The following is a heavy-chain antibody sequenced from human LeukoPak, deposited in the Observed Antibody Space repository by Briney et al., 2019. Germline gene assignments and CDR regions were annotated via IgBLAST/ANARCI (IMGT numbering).Heavy chain of an antibody. Sequence: SETLSLTCTVSRGSFSSGGYYWSWIRQPPGKGLEWTGFIYYSGNTNYNPSLQSRVNISLYTSKNQFFLRLTSVTAADTAVYSCARVGAVSGRIIDYWGQGTLVTVSS. CDR1: RGSFSSGGYY. CDR3: ARVGAVSGRIIDY. J-gene: IGHJ4*02. D-gene: IGHD3-16*01. V-gene: IGHV4-61*08. CDR2: IYYSGNT.